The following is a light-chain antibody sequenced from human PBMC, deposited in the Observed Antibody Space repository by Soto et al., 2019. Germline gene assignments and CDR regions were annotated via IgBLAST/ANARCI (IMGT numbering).Light chain of an antibody. J-gene: IGLJ1*01. CDR1: SSDVGGYNY. CDR2: DVR. Sequence: QSALTQPASVSGSPVQAITISCTGTSSDVGGYNYVSWYQQHPGKAPKLMIYDVRSRPSGVSNRLSGSKSGNTASLTISGLQAEDEADYYCSSYSSSSTQVFGTGTKVTVL. CDR3: SSYSSSSTQV. V-gene: IGLV2-14*01.